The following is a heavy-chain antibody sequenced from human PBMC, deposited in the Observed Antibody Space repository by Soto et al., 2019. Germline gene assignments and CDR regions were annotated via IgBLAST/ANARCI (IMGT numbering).Heavy chain of an antibody. CDR3: ARGPGSSDWRFSYYYMGV. J-gene: IGHJ6*02. CDR1: FTSYD. Sequence: QVQLVQSGAEVKKPGASVKVSCTFTSYDINWVRQATGQGLEWMGWMNPNSGNTRYAQKFQGRVTMTRHTSKFPAYMELSSLRSQDTAVYYCARGPGSSDWRFSYYYMGVWGQGTTVTVSS. CDR2: MNPNSGNT. D-gene: IGHD6-19*01. V-gene: IGHV1-8*01.